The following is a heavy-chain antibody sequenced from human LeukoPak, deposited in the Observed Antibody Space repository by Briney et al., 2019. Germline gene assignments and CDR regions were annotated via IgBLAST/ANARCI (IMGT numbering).Heavy chain of an antibody. Sequence: ASVKVSCKASGYTFTGYYMHWVRQAPGQGLEWMGWINPNSGGTNYAQKFQGRVTMTRDTSISTVYMELSRLTSDDTAVYYCARADWSMLEYWGQGTLVTVSS. D-gene: IGHD1-1*01. CDR3: ARADWSMLEY. CDR1: GYTFTGYY. V-gene: IGHV1-2*02. J-gene: IGHJ4*02. CDR2: INPNSGGT.